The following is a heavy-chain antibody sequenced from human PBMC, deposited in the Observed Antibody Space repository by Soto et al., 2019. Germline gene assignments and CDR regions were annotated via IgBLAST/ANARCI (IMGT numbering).Heavy chain of an antibody. D-gene: IGHD3-3*01. V-gene: IGHV3-13*01. CDR3: ARGHHDFWSGCPYYDYYYIDV. J-gene: IGHJ6*03. CDR2: IGTAGDT. Sequence: EVQLVESGGGLVQPGGSLRLSCAASGFTFSSYDMHWVRQATGKGLEWVSAIGTAGDTYYPGSVKGRFTISRENAKNSLYLQMNSLRAGDTAVYYCARGHHDFWSGCPYYDYYYIDVWGKGTTVTVSS. CDR1: GFTFSSYD.